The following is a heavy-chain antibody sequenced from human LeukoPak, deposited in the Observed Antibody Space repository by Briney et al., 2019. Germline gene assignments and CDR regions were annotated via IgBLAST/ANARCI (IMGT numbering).Heavy chain of an antibody. J-gene: IGHJ4*02. CDR3: ARGGNLEN. CDR1: GFTLNRYW. D-gene: IGHD1-14*01. V-gene: IGHV3-7*01. CDR2: INEDGGER. Sequence: GGSLRLSCAASGFTLNRYWMSWVRQAPGKGLEWVANINEDGGERHYVDSVKGRFTISRDNAKNSLYLQMDSLRAEDTAVYYCARGGNLENWGGGTLVTVSS.